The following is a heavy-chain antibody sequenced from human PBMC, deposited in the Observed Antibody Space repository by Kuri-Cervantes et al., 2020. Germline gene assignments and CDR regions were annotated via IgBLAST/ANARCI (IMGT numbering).Heavy chain of an antibody. Sequence: GGSLRLSCAASGFTFSDHYMHWVRQAPGKGLEWVSGISWNSGSIGYADSVKGRFTISRDNAKNSLYLQMNSLRAEDTALYYCAKLGVSSGWYRFYYFDYWGQGTLVTVSS. CDR1: GFTFSDHY. CDR2: ISWNSGSI. D-gene: IGHD6-19*01. V-gene: IGHV3-9*01. J-gene: IGHJ4*02. CDR3: AKLGVSSGWYRFYYFDY.